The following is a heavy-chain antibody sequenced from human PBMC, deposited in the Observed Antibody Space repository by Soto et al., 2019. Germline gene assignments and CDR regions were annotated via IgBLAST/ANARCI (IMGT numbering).Heavy chain of an antibody. CDR2: ISYDGSNK. V-gene: IGHV3-30*03. CDR3: AREKWGSGSRWLDP. CDR1: GFTFSSFG. Sequence: GGSLRLSCAASGFTFSSFGMHWVRQAPGKGLEWVAVISYDGSNKYYAESVKGRFTISRDDSKNTLYLQMNSLTSEDTAVYYCAREKWGSGSRWLDPWGQGTLVTVSS. J-gene: IGHJ5*02. D-gene: IGHD6-19*01.